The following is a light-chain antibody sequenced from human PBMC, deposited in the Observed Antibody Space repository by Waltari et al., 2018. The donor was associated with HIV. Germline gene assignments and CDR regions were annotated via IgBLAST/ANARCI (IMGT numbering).Light chain of an antibody. Sequence: EIVMTQSPATLSVSPGERATVPCRASQSIASNLAWYQQKPGQAPRLLIHGASTRATGIPARFSGSGSGTEFTLTISSLQSEDFAVYYCQHYNNWPITFGQGTRLEIK. CDR1: QSIASN. CDR3: QHYNNWPIT. V-gene: IGKV3-15*01. J-gene: IGKJ5*01. CDR2: GAS.